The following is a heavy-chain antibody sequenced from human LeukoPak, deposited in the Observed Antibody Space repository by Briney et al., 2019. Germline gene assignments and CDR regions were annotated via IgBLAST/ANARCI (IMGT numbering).Heavy chain of an antibody. CDR1: GGSISSSSYY. D-gene: IGHD4-17*01. CDR2: IYYSGST. V-gene: IGHV4-39*01. J-gene: IGHJ6*03. Sequence: PSETLSLTCTVPGGSISSSSYYWGWIRQPPGKGLEWIGSIYYSGSTYYNPSLKSRVTISVDTSKNQFSLKLSSVTAADTAVYYCARLTTVTYYYYMDVWGKGTTVTVSS. CDR3: ARLTTVTYYYYMDV.